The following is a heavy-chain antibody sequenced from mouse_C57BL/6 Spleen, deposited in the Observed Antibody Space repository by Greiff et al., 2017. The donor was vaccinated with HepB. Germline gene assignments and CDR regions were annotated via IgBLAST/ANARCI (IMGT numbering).Heavy chain of an antibody. Sequence: VQLQQPGAELVKPGASVKLSCKASGYTFTSYWMHWVKQRPGQGLEWIGMIHPNSGSTNYNEKFKSKATLTVDKSSSTAYMQRSSLTSEDSAVYYCARDYYYGSSLHWYFDVWGTGTTVTVSS. J-gene: IGHJ1*03. V-gene: IGHV1-64*01. D-gene: IGHD1-1*01. CDR3: ARDYYYGSSLHWYFDV. CDR1: GYTFTSYW. CDR2: IHPNSGST.